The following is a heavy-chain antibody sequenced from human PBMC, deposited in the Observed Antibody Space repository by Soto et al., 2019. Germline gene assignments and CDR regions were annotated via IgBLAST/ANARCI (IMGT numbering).Heavy chain of an antibody. D-gene: IGHD3-10*01. CDR2: ISGSGGGT. J-gene: IGHJ6*03. CDR1: EFTFSTYA. Sequence: GGSPRLSFVASEFTFSTYAMNWVRQAPGKGLEWVSGISGSGGGTYYADSVKGRFTISRDNSKNTLYLQMNSLRAEDTAVYYCARDEGSGSYYKGQYYYYYMDVWGKGTTVTVSS. CDR3: ARDEGSGSYYKGQYYYYYMDV. V-gene: IGHV3-23*01.